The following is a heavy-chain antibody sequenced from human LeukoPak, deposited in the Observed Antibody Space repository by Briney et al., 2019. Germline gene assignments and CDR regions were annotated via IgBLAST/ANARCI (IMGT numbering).Heavy chain of an antibody. D-gene: IGHD1-7*01. V-gene: IGHV3-48*04. CDR3: AREPHGNYHTPGDY. J-gene: IGHJ4*02. CDR2: ISSSSTTI. CDR1: GFTFSTYS. Sequence: GGSLRLSCAASGFTFSTYSMNWVRQAPGKGLEWISYISSSSTTIYYADSVKDRFTISRDNAKNSLFLQMNSLRSEDTAVCYCAREPHGNYHTPGDYWGQGTLVTVSS.